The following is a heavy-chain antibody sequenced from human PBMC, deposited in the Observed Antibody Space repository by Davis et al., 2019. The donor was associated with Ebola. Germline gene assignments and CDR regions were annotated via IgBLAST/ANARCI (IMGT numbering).Heavy chain of an antibody. D-gene: IGHD3-3*01. J-gene: IGHJ6*02. CDR1: GFTFINYA. Sequence: GESLKISCAASGFTFINYAMSWVRQAPGKGLEWVSSISSSSSYIYYADSVKGRFTISRDNAKNSLYLQMNSLRAEDTAVYYCARVPEVYYDFWSGLPYYYYGMDVWGQGTTVTVSS. CDR3: ARVPEVYYDFWSGLPYYYYGMDV. V-gene: IGHV3-21*01. CDR2: ISSSSSYI.